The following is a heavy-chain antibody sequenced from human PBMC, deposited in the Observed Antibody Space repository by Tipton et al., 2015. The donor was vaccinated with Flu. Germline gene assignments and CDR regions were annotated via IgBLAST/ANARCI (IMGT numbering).Heavy chain of an antibody. CDR2: IMNDGSNK. V-gene: IGHV3-30*03. D-gene: IGHD5-18*01. J-gene: IGHJ5*02. Sequence: SLRLSCAASGFTFSNYGMHWLRQAPGKGLEWVALIMNDGSNKYYGGFAKGRFTISRDNSKNTVSLQMNSLRPEDTAVYYCARGLGYSYGSRFDPWGQGTLVSVSS. CDR1: GFTFSNYG. CDR3: ARGLGYSYGSRFDP.